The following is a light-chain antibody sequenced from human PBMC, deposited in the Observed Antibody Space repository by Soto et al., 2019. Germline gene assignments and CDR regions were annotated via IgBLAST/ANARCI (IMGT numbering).Light chain of an antibody. CDR3: QQFNNYPHT. CDR1: QSISSY. V-gene: IGKV1D-13*01. CDR2: AAS. Sequence: IQMTQSRSSLSASVGDRVTITCRASQSISSYLNWYQQKPGKAPKLLIYAASSLESGVPSRFSGSGSGTDFTLTISSLQPEDFATYYCQQFNNYPHTFGQGTRLENK. J-gene: IGKJ5*01.